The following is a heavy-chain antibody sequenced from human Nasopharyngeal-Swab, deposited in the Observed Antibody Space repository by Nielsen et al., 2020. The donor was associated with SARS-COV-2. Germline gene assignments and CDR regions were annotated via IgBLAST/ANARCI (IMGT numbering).Heavy chain of an antibody. Sequence: GSLRLSCTVSGGSISSYYWSWIRQPPGKGLEWIGYIYYSGSTNYNPSLKSRVTISVDTSKNQFSLKLSSVTAADTAVYYCARFSVLYGMDVWGQGTTVTVSS. V-gene: IGHV4-59*13. D-gene: IGHD6-6*01. CDR2: IYYSGST. CDR1: GGSISSYY. CDR3: ARFSVLYGMDV. J-gene: IGHJ6*02.